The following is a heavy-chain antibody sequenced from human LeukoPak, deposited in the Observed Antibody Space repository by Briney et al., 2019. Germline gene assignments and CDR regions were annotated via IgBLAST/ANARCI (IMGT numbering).Heavy chain of an antibody. Sequence: GGSLRLSCAASGFTFSSYWMSWVRQAPGKGLEWVAHINQDGRENYYVDSVKGRFTISRDNAKNSLYLQMNSLRAEDTAVYYCARVAGIQLWLKYIREPPDYWGQGTLVTVSS. CDR1: GFTFSSYW. CDR3: ARVAGIQLWLKYIREPPDY. J-gene: IGHJ4*02. D-gene: IGHD5-18*01. CDR2: INQDGREN. V-gene: IGHV3-7*01.